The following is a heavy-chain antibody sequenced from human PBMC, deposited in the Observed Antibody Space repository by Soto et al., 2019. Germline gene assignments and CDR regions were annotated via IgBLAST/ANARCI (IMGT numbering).Heavy chain of an antibody. D-gene: IGHD3-22*01. CDR1: GGSISSNNW. V-gene: IGHV4-4*02. Sequence: QVQLQESGPGLVKPSGTLSLTCAVSGGSISSNNWWSWVRQPPGKGLEWIGEIYHSGSTNYNPSLESRVTILVAKSKNQFSLNLSSVTAADTAVYYCARRTDYYASSGTFDYWGQGTLVTVSS. J-gene: IGHJ4*02. CDR2: IYHSGST. CDR3: ARRTDYYASSGTFDY.